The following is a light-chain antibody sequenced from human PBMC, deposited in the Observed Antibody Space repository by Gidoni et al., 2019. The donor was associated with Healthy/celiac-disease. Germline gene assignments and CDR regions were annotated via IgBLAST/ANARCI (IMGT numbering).Light chain of an antibody. V-gene: IGLV1-44*01. Sequence: QSVLTQPPPASGTPGQTITISCSESTPNIGSNPVNWYQHIPGASPKLLIYSNSQRPSGVPDRLPGSKSGTSASLAISDLQSEDEADYYCATWVDRLNGLTFGGGTKLTVL. J-gene: IGLJ2*01. CDR1: TPNIGSNP. CDR3: ATWVDRLNGLT. CDR2: SNS.